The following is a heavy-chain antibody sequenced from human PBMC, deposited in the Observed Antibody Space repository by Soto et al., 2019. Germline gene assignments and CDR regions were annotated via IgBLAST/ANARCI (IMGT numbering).Heavy chain of an antibody. J-gene: IGHJ5*02. V-gene: IGHV4-30-2*01. D-gene: IGHD2-2*01. Sequence: SSETLSLTCAVSGGSISSGGYSWSWIRQPPGKGLEWIGYIYHSGSIYYNSSLKSRVTISVDRSKNQFSLKLSSVTAADTAVYYCARVPTPWGQGTLVTVSS. CDR2: IYHSGSI. CDR1: GGSISSGGYS. CDR3: ARVPTP.